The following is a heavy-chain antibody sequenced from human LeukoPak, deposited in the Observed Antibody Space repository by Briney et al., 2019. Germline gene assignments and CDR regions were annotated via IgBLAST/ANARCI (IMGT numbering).Heavy chain of an antibody. CDR2: FDPEDGET. CDR1: GYTLTELS. D-gene: IGHD1-7*01. Sequence: ASVKVSCKVSGYTLTELSMHWVRQAPGKGLEWMGGFDPEDGETIYAQKFQGRVTMTEDTSTDTAYMGLSSLRSEDTAVYYCATDGGGRWNYDYWGQGTLVTVSS. J-gene: IGHJ4*02. V-gene: IGHV1-24*01. CDR3: ATDGGGRWNYDY.